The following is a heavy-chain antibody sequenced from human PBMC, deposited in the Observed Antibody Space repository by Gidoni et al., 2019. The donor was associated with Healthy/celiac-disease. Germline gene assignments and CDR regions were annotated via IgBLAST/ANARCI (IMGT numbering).Heavy chain of an antibody. J-gene: IGHJ4*02. CDR1: GGSFSGYY. V-gene: IGHV4-34*01. Sequence: QLQLQQWGAGLLKPSETLSLPRAVFGGSFSGYYWSWIRHPPVKGLEWIGEINPSGSTNYNPSRKSRVTISVDTSKNQFSLKLSSVAAADTAVYYCARATYSGWSFDYWGQGTLVTVSS. CDR3: ARATYSGWSFDY. CDR2: INPSGST. D-gene: IGHD6-19*01.